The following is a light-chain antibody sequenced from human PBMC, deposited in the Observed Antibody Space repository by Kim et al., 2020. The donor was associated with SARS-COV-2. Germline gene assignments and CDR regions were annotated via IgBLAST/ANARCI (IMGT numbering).Light chain of an antibody. J-gene: IGLJ2*01. CDR3: FSTDSSGNHRV. V-gene: IGLV3-10*01. CDR2: EDN. Sequence: PGQTARITCSGEALPKKYAYWYQQKSGQAPVLVIYEDNKRPSGIPERFSGSSSGTTATLTISGAQVEDEADYYCFSTDSSGNHRVFGGGTQLTVL. CDR1: ALPKKY.